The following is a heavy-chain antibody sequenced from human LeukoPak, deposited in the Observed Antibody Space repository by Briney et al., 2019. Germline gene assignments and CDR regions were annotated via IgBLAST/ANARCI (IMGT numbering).Heavy chain of an antibody. V-gene: IGHV1-46*01. CDR1: GYTFTIYY. CDR3: AREMYYYGSGRHTEFDP. CDR2: INPSGGSK. J-gene: IGHJ5*02. Sequence: ASVKVSCNACGYTFTIYYMHWVRQAPGQGLEWMGIINPSGGSKSYAQKFQGRVTMTRDTSTSTVYMELSSLRSEETAVYYCAREMYYYGSGRHTEFDPWGQGTLVTVPS. D-gene: IGHD3-10*01.